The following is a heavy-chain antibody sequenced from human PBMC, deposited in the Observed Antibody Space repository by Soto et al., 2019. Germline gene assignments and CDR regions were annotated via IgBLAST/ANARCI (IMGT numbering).Heavy chain of an antibody. CDR3: ARLPQEYNYYGMDV. J-gene: IGHJ6*02. D-gene: IGHD1-1*01. CDR1: GGSIVTSSYY. CDR2: IYYSGNT. Sequence: SETLSLTCTVSGGSIVTSSYYWGWIRQPPGKGLEWLGHIYYSGNTYYHPSLKSRVTISVDTSRNQFSLRLSSVTAADTAVYYCARLPQEYNYYGMDVWGQGTTVTVSS. V-gene: IGHV4-39*01.